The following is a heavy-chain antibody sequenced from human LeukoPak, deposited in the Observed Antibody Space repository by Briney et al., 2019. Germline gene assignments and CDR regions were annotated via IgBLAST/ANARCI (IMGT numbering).Heavy chain of an antibody. V-gene: IGHV3-30*02. CDR2: IRYDGSDK. CDR1: GFTCSSYG. Sequence: PGGSLRLSCAASGFTCSSYGMHWVRQAPGKGLEWVAFIRYDGSDKYYADSVKGRFTISRDNSKNTLYLQMNSLRAEDTAVYYCAKELRYFDWLLYEHYYYYGMDVWGQGTTVTVSS. J-gene: IGHJ6*02. D-gene: IGHD3-9*01. CDR3: AKELRYFDWLLYEHYYYYGMDV.